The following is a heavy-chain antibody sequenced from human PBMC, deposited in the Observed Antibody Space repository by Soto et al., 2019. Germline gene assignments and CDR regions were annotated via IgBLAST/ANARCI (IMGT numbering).Heavy chain of an antibody. D-gene: IGHD5-12*01. Sequence: SETLSLTCTVSGGSISSYYLSWIRQHPGKGLEWIGYIYYSGSTYYNPSLKSRVTISVDTSKNQFSLKLSSVTAADTAVYYCARDDASGYDFGYFDYWGQGTLVTVSS. CDR1: GGSISSYY. J-gene: IGHJ4*02. V-gene: IGHV4-59*06. CDR2: IYYSGST. CDR3: ARDDASGYDFGYFDY.